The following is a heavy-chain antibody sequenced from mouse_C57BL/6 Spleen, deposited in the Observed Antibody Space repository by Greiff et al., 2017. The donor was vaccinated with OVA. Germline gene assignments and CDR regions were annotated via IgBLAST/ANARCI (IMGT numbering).Heavy chain of an antibody. V-gene: IGHV1-69*01. CDR2: IDPSDSYT. CDR1: GYTFTSYW. D-gene: IGHD3-2*02. Sequence: QVHVKQPGAELVMPGASVKLSCKASGYTFTSYWMHWVKQRPGQGLEWIGEIDPSDSYTNYNQKFKGKSTLTVDKSSSTAYMQLSSLTSEDSAVYYCARLDSSGSGAMDYWGQGTSVTVSS. CDR3: ARLDSSGSGAMDY. J-gene: IGHJ4*01.